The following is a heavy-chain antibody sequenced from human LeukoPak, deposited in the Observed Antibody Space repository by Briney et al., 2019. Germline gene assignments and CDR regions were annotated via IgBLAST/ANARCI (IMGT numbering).Heavy chain of an antibody. J-gene: IGHJ4*02. V-gene: IGHV3-7*04. CDR3: ARLAAGSDYFDY. CDR2: IKPDGSEK. Sequence: GESLRLSCAASGFTFTTYAMSWVRQAPGKGLEWVANIKPDGSEKHYVDSVKGRFTFSRDNAKNSLYLQMNGLRAEDMAVYYCARLAAGSDYFDYWGQGTLVTVSS. CDR1: GFTFTTYA. D-gene: IGHD6-13*01.